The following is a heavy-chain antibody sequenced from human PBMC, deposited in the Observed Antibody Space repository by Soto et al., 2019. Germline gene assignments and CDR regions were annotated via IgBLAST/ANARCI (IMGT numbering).Heavy chain of an antibody. D-gene: IGHD2-2*01. CDR2: IIPFFDTA. CDR3: ARHDCISSSCYYYYYCVMDV. J-gene: IGHJ6*02. Sequence: QVQLVQSGAEVKKPGSSVKVSCKASGDTFSSYAISWVRQAPGQGLEWMGGIIPFFDTANYAQQFQGRVTITADESXXTXYXXMSSLRSEDTAVYYCARHDCISSSCYYYYYCVMDVWGQGTTVTVSS. V-gene: IGHV1-69*12. CDR1: GDTFSSYA.